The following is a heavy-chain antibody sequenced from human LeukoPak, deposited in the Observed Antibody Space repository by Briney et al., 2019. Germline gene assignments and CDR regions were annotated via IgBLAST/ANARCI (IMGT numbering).Heavy chain of an antibody. CDR2: ISSSSSYI. J-gene: IGHJ4*02. CDR3: ARTKSEYQLLYEYYFDY. Sequence: GGSLRLSCAASGFTFSSYSMNWVRQAPGKGLEWVSSISSSSSYIYYADSVKGRFTISRDNAKNSLYLQMNSLRAEDTAVYYCARTKSEYQLLYEYYFDYWGQGTLVTVSS. CDR1: GFTFSSYS. D-gene: IGHD2-2*02. V-gene: IGHV3-21*01.